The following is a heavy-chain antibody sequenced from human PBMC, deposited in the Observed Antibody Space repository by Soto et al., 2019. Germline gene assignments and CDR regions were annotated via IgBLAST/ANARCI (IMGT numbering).Heavy chain of an antibody. J-gene: IGHJ5*02. CDR2: IWYDGRDE. D-gene: IGHD3-22*01. CDR3: ARDRDTSGSWSWFDP. CDR1: GFSFSNYG. V-gene: IGHV3-33*01. Sequence: PGGSLRLSCEASGFSFSNYGMHWVRQAPGKGLEWVAGIWYDGRDEYYADSVKGRFTISRDNSKNTLYLQMNSLRAEDTAVYHCARDRDTSGSWSWFDPWGQGTLVTVSS.